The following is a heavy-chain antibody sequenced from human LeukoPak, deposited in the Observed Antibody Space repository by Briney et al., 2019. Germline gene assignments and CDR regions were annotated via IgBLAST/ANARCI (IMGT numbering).Heavy chain of an antibody. V-gene: IGHV3-30*18. CDR3: AKPNGYDSSGYYDY. Sequence: HPGGSLRLSCAASGFTFSSYGMHWVRQAPGKGLEWVAVISYDGSNKYYADSVKGRFTISRDNSKNTLYLQMNSLRAEDTAVYYCAKPNGYDSSGYYDYWGQGTLVTVSS. D-gene: IGHD3-22*01. J-gene: IGHJ4*02. CDR2: ISYDGSNK. CDR1: GFTFSSYG.